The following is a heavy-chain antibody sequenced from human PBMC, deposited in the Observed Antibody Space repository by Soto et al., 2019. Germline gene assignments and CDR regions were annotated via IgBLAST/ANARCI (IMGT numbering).Heavy chain of an antibody. J-gene: IGHJ4*02. Sequence: SETLSLTCTVSGGSTSSDNYWSWIRQPPGKGLEWIGHIYYSGNTGYNPSLKSRLAISIDTSKNQFSLKLSSVTAADTAVYFCAREGGESSDGLYYFDSWGQGPLVTVSS. CDR3: AREGGESSDGLYYFDS. CDR2: IYYSGNT. CDR1: GGSTSSDNY. D-gene: IGHD2-21*01. V-gene: IGHV4-30-4*01.